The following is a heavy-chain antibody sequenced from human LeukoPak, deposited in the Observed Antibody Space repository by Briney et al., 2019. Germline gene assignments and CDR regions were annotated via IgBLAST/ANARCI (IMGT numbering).Heavy chain of an antibody. D-gene: IGHD3-16*01. CDR3: ARDPGGAGALDY. V-gene: IGHV1-18*01. CDR1: GYNFSNHT. CDR2: ISAYNGNT. J-gene: IGHJ4*02. Sequence: ASVKVSCKASGYNFSNHTLHWVRQAPGQRLEWMGWISAYNGNTNYAQKLQGRVTITTDTSTSTAYMELRSLRSDGTAVYCARDPGGAGALDYWGQGTLVTVPS.